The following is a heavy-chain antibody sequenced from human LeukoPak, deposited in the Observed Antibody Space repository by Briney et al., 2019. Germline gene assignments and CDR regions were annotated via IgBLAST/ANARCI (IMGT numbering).Heavy chain of an antibody. D-gene: IGHD4-11*01. CDR2: IKKDGTEK. V-gene: IGHV3-7*01. CDR1: GFTFSNYW. J-gene: IGHJ4*02. CDR3: ARHNYVFDY. Sequence: GGSLRLSCAASGFTFSNYWMTWVRQAPGKGLEWVANIKKDGTEKYYEDSVRGRFTISRDNAKNSLYLQMNSLRAEDTAVYYCARHNYVFDYWGQGTLVTVSS.